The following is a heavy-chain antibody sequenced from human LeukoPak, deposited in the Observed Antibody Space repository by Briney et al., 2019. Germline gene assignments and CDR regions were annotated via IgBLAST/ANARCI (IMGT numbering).Heavy chain of an antibody. CDR3: ASSRDGYNWDGYFDY. J-gene: IGHJ4*02. D-gene: IGHD5-24*01. CDR2: INHSGST. V-gene: IGHV4-34*01. CDR1: GGSFSGYY. Sequence: SETLSLTCAVYGGSFSGYYWSWIRQPPGKGLEWIGEINHSGSTNYNPSLKSRVTISVDTSKNQFSLKLSSVTAADTAVYYCASSRDGYNWDGYFDYWGQGTLVTVSS.